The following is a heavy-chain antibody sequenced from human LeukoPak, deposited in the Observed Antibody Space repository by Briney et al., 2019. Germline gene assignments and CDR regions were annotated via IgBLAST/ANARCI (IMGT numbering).Heavy chain of an antibody. CDR1: GGSISSGGYP. D-gene: IGHD3-9*01. J-gene: IGHJ4*02. CDR2: IYHSGST. V-gene: IGHV4-30-2*01. Sequence: SQTLSLTCAVSGGSISSGGYPWSWIRQPPGKGLEWIGYIYHSGSTYYNPSLKSRVTISVDRSKNQFSLKLSSVTAADTAVYYCARGADILTGYFDYWGQGTLVTVSS. CDR3: ARGADILTGYFDY.